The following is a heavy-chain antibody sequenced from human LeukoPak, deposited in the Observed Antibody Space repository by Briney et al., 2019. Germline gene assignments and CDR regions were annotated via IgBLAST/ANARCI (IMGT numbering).Heavy chain of an antibody. CDR3: ARVGSDVLRYFDWSYYYFDY. D-gene: IGHD3-9*01. J-gene: IGHJ4*02. CDR1: GYTFTSYA. V-gene: IGHV1-3*01. CDR2: INAGNGNT. Sequence: ASVKVSCKASGYTFTSYAMHWVRQAPGQRLEWMGWINAGNGNTKYSQKFQGRITITRDTSASTAYMELSSLRSEDTAVYYCARVGSDVLRYFDWSYYYFDYWGQGTLVTVSS.